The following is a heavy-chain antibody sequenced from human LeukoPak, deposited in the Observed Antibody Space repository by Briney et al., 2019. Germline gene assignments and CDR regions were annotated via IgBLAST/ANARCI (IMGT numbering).Heavy chain of an antibody. CDR1: GYTFTSYG. CDR3: ARVGYSSSSYGAFDI. Sequence: ASVKVSCKASGYTFTSYGISWVRQAPGQGLEWMGWISAYNGNTNYAQKLQGRVTMTTDTSTSTAYMELRSLRSDGTAVYYCARVGYSSSSYGAFDIWGQGTMVTVSS. J-gene: IGHJ3*02. CDR2: ISAYNGNT. V-gene: IGHV1-18*01. D-gene: IGHD6-6*01.